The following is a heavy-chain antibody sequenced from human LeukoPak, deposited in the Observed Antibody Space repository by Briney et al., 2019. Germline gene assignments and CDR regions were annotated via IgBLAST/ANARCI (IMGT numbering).Heavy chain of an antibody. J-gene: IGHJ4*02. V-gene: IGHV4-59*01. CDR1: GGSISSYY. CDR3: AKDMQTWPRFPDY. CDR2: IYYSGST. Sequence: SETLSLTCTVSGGSISSYYWSWIRQPPGKGLEWIGYIYYSGSTNYNPSLKSRVTISVDTSKNQFSLKLSSVTAADTAVYYCAKDMQTWPRFPDYWGQGTLVTVSS. D-gene: IGHD5-12*01.